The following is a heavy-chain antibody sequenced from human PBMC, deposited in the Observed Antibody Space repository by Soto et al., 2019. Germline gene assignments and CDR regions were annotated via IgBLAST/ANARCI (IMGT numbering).Heavy chain of an antibody. J-gene: IGHJ3*02. D-gene: IGHD3-3*01. Sequence: ASVKVSWKASGYTFTSYGISLVRQAPGQGLEWMGWISAYNGNTNYAQKLQGRVTMTTDTSTSTAYMELRSLRSDDTAVYYCARPNITIFGVVPSAFDIWGQGTMVTVSS. CDR3: ARPNITIFGVVPSAFDI. CDR2: ISAYNGNT. V-gene: IGHV1-18*01. CDR1: GYTFTSYG.